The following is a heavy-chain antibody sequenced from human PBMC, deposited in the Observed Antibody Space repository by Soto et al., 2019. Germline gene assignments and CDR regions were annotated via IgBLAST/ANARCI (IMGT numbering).Heavy chain of an antibody. V-gene: IGHV1-69*12. CDR1: GGTFSSYA. Sequence: QVQLVQSGAEVKKPGSSVKVSCKASGGTFSSYAISWVRQAPGQGLEWMGGIIPIFGTANYAQKFQGRVTITADESTSTAYMELSSLRSEDTAVYYCARKRREPSGGNHYGMDVWGQGTTVTVSS. D-gene: IGHD1-1*01. CDR3: ARKRREPSGGNHYGMDV. CDR2: IIPIFGTA. J-gene: IGHJ6*02.